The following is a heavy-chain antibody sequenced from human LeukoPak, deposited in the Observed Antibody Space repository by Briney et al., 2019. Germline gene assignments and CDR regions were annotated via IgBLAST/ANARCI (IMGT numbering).Heavy chain of an antibody. CDR2: MSIDGLDR. CDR1: LLTLSGYW. V-gene: IGHV3-74*01. D-gene: IGHD2-21*01. CDR3: GRDVEGPMGFDY. J-gene: IGHJ4*02. Sequence: RGSLRLSCAASLLTLSGYWMHTVRHVPGKGVMGVTGMSIDGLDRRYTHTGKGRFTISRDKARNTLCLHISSLREEARGMYYFGRDVEGPMGFDYWGKGTLVTVS.